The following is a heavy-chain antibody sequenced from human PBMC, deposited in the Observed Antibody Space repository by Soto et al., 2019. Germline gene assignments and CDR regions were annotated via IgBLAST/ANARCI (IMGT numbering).Heavy chain of an antibody. CDR2: ISSSSSYI. CDR3: ARGWPSIYCDFWSGYSHAFDI. V-gene: IGHV3-21*01. D-gene: IGHD3-3*01. J-gene: IGHJ3*02. Sequence: GSLRLSYAASGGTFSSYSMNWVRQAPGKGLEWVSSISSSSSYIYYADSVKGRFTISRDNAKNSLYLQMNSLRAEDTAVYYCARGWPSIYCDFWSGYSHAFDIWGQGTMVTVSS. CDR1: GGTFSSYS.